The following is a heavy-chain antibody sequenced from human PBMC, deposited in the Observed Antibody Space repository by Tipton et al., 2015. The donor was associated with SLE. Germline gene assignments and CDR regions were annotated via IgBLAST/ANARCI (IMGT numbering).Heavy chain of an antibody. V-gene: IGHV1-69*04. CDR2: IIPILGIA. D-gene: IGHD2-15*01. CDR1: GGTFSSYT. Sequence: QSGAEVKKPGSSVKVSCKASGGTFSSYTISWVRQAPGQGLEWMGRIIPILGIANYAQKFQGRVTITADKSTSTAYMELRSLRSDDTAVYYCARDSWDGDAFDIWGQGTMVTVSS. CDR3: ARDSWDGDAFDI. J-gene: IGHJ3*02.